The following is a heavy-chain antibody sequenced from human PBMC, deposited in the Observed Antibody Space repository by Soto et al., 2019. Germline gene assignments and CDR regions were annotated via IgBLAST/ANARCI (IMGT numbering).Heavy chain of an antibody. CDR1: GYTFTNYY. CDR3: ARDPSIGFDP. J-gene: IGHJ5*02. Sequence: SVKVSCKASGYTFTNYYMHWVRHAPGQGLEWMGIINPSGGSTSYAQKFQGRVTMTRDTSTSTVYMELSSLRSEDTAVYYCARDPSIGFDPWGQGTLVTVSS. CDR2: INPSGGST. D-gene: IGHD6-6*01. V-gene: IGHV1-46*01.